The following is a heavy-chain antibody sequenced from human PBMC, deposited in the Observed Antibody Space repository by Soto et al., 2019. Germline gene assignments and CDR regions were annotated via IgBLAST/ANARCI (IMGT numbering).Heavy chain of an antibody. D-gene: IGHD5-12*01. CDR2: IRGSGADS. V-gene: IGHV3-23*01. J-gene: IGHJ3*01. CDR3: AKSTGVLATTVGAFDV. CDR1: GFTFCRYA. Sequence: EVQLLESGGGLVQPGGSLRFSCTASGFTFCRYAMSWVRQAPGKGLERVSAIRGSGADSYDSDSVKGRFIISMDNSKNSLSLQMNSLRAEYTAVYYCAKSTGVLATTVGAFDVWGQGTMVTVSS.